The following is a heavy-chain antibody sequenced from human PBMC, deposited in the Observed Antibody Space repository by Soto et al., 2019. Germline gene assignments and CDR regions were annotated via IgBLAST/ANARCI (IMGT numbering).Heavy chain of an antibody. Sequence: SETLSLTCAVSGWTFSGYYWSWIRQPPGKGLEWVGEINHSGSTNYNPSLKSRVTISVDTSKNQFSLKLSSVTAADTAVYYCARTNPSRAFDIWGQGTMVTVSS. CDR3: ARTNPSRAFDI. V-gene: IGHV4-34*08. CDR1: GWTFSGYY. CDR2: INHSGST. J-gene: IGHJ3*02.